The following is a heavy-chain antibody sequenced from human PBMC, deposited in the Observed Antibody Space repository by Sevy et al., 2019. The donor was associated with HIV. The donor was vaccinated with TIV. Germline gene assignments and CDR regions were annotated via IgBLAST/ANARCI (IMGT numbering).Heavy chain of an antibody. J-gene: IGHJ4*02. CDR3: ATGLPGEYVDYGNIGCYTDYFAY. V-gene: IGHV1-24*01. Sequence: ASVKVSCKVSGYTLTELSMHWVRQAPGKGLEWMGSFDPEDGETIYEQKLQGRVTMTEDTSTDTAYMYLSSLRSEDSAVYYCATGLPGEYVDYGNIGCYTDYFAYWGQRTLATVSS. D-gene: IGHD2-2*02. CDR1: GYTLTELS. CDR2: FDPEDGET.